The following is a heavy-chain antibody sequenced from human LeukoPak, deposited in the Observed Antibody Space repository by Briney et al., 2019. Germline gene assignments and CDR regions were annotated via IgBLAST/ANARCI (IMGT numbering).Heavy chain of an antibody. CDR1: GGSISSSNW. CDR2: IYHSGST. J-gene: IGHJ4*02. D-gene: IGHD6-19*01. CDR3: AAHWLSSGWLDY. Sequence: PSGTLSLTCAVSGGSISSSNWWSWVRQPPGKGLEWIGEIYHSGSTNYNPSLKSRVTISVDKSKNQFSLKLSSVTAADTAVCYCAAHWLSSGWLDYWGQGTLVTVSS. V-gene: IGHV4-4*02.